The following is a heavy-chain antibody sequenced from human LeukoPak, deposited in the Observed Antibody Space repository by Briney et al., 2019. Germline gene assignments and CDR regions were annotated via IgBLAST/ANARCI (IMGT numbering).Heavy chain of an antibody. Sequence: ASVKVSCKAANYTFTDYVINSVGQAPGQGREWVGGVSAYNGNTNYAQKLQGRVTMTTNTSPSPAYMELRSQRSDDSAVYDCARYSRVVATRGDYWGQGTLVTVSS. V-gene: IGHV1-18*01. CDR1: NYTFTDYV. J-gene: IGHJ4*02. D-gene: IGHD5-12*01. CDR3: ARYSRVVATRGDY. CDR2: VSAYNGNT.